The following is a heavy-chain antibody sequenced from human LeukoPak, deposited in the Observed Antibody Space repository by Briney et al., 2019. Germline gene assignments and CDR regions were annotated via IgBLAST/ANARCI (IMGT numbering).Heavy chain of an antibody. J-gene: IGHJ4*02. Sequence: GGSLRLSCAASGFTFDDYGMSWVRQAPGKGREWVSGINWNGGSTVYADSGKGRFTTSRANAKNSLYLQMNSRRAEDTALYYCARLARPGGFDYWGQGTLVTVSS. CDR2: INWNGGST. D-gene: IGHD6-6*01. CDR1: GFTFDDYG. V-gene: IGHV3-20*04. CDR3: ARLARPGGFDY.